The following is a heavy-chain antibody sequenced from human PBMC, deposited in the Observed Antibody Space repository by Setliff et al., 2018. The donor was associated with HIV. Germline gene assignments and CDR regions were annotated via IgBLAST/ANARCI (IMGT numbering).Heavy chain of an antibody. CDR2: ISTSGTT. CDR3: ARQGLVLVPASIDWRLPPSPIDY. D-gene: IGHD2-2*01. CDR1: GASISSGSHF. Sequence: SETLSLTCIVSGASISSGSHFWGWIRQPAGKGLEWIGHISTSGTTKYNPSLKSRVTISVDTSKKHFSLRLSSVTAADTAVYYCARQGLVLVPASIDWRLPPSPIDYWGQGALVTVSS. V-gene: IGHV4-61*09. J-gene: IGHJ4*02.